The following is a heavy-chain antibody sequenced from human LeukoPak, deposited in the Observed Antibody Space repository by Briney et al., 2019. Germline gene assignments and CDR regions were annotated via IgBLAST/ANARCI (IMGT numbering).Heavy chain of an antibody. Sequence: GGSLRLSCAASGFTFSSYGMHWVRQAPGKGLEWVANTKEDGSGKYYVDSVKGRFTISRDNARNSLFLQMNSLRVDDTAMYYCARDSGGYDLWGQGTLVTVS. J-gene: IGHJ4*02. D-gene: IGHD2-15*01. CDR1: GFTFSSYG. CDR3: ARDSGGYDL. CDR2: TKEDGSGK. V-gene: IGHV3-7*01.